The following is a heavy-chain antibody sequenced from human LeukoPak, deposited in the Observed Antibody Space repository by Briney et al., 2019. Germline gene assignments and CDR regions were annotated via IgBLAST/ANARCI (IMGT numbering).Heavy chain of an antibody. J-gene: IGHJ6*02. V-gene: IGHV4-31*11. CDR1: GFTISFYW. Sequence: LRLSCAASGFTISFYWMSWVRQHPGRGLEWIGYIYYSGSTYYYPSLKSRVSISVDTSKNQFSLKVSSVTAADTAVYYCARDVKSSGYNYYGMDVWGQGTTVTVSS. CDR2: IYYSGST. CDR3: ARDVKSSGYNYYGMDV. D-gene: IGHD6-19*01.